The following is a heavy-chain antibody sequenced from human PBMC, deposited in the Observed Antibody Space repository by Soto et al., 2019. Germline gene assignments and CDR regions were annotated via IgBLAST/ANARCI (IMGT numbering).Heavy chain of an antibody. Sequence: PGGSLRLSCAASGFTFSSYAMHWVRQAPGKGLEWVAVISYDGSNKYYADSVKGRFTISRDNSKNTLYLQMNSLRAEDTAVYYCARASLRYQLLYTNWFDPWGQGTLVTVS. CDR3: ARASLRYQLLYTNWFDP. CDR1: GFTFSSYA. V-gene: IGHV3-30-3*01. CDR2: ISYDGSNK. J-gene: IGHJ5*02. D-gene: IGHD2-2*02.